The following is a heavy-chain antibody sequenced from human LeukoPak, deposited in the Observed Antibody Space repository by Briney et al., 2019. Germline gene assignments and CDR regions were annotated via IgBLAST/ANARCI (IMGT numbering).Heavy chain of an antibody. J-gene: IGHJ5*02. CDR2: INQDGSQK. V-gene: IGHV3-7*01. CDR3: AREGHYYDSSGYYSPANWFDP. D-gene: IGHD3-22*01. Sequence: PGGSLRLSCAASGFTFSSYAMSWVRQAPGKGLEWVANINQDGSQKYYVDSVKGRFTISRDNAKNSLYLQMNSLRAEDTAVYYCAREGHYYDSSGYYSPANWFDPWGQGTLVTVSS. CDR1: GFTFSSYA.